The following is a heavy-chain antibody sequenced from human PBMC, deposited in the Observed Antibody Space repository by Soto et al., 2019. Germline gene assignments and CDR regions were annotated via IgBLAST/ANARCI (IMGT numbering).Heavy chain of an antibody. CDR3: ARYKSNYYYGMDV. CDR1: GGSISSYY. CDR2: IYYSGIT. V-gene: IGHV4-59*01. D-gene: IGHD1-20*01. Sequence: QVQLQESGPGLVKPSETLSLTCTVSGGSISSYYWSWIRQPPGKGLEWIGYIYYSGITNYNPSLKSRVTISVETSKNQCSLKLSSVTAADTAVYYCARYKSNYYYGMDVWGQGTTVTVSS. J-gene: IGHJ6*02.